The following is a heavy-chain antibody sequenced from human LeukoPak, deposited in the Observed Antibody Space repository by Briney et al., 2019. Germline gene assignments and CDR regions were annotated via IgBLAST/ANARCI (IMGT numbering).Heavy chain of an antibody. D-gene: IGHD3-22*01. V-gene: IGHV5-51*01. CDR2: IYPGDSDT. CDR3: AREGDYYDSSGPYYMDV. CDR1: GYSFTSYW. J-gene: IGHJ6*03. Sequence: GESLEISCKGSGYSFTSYWIGWVRQMPGKVLEWMGIIYPGDSDTRYSPSFQGQVTISADKSISTAYLQWSSLKASDTAVYYCAREGDYYDSSGPYYMDVWGKGTTVTVSS.